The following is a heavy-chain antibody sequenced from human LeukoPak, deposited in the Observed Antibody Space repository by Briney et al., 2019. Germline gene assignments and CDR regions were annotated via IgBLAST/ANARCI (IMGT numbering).Heavy chain of an antibody. D-gene: IGHD2-8*02. Sequence: GGFLRLSCSASGFTFNSYAIHWVRQAPGKGLEYVSIIGTNGISTYYADSVTGRFTISRDNSKNSLFLQMSSLRAEDTAVYYCVKGQEVVYAPTFDYWGQGTLVTVSS. CDR3: VKGQEVVYAPTFDY. CDR1: GFTFNSYA. V-gene: IGHV3-64D*09. CDR2: IGTNGIST. J-gene: IGHJ4*02.